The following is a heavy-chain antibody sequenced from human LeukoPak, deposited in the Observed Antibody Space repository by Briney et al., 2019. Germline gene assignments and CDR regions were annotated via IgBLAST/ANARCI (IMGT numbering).Heavy chain of an antibody. D-gene: IGHD2-2*01. CDR1: GYTFTDYY. CDR3: ATGMRLIVPVFFDI. Sequence: GASVKVSCKTSGYTFTDYYIHWVRQAPGQGLEWMGWINPDSGYTNYAQKSQGRVTMTRDTSINTAYMELSRLTSDDTAVYYCATGMRLIVPVFFDIWGQGTMVTASS. J-gene: IGHJ3*02. V-gene: IGHV1-2*02. CDR2: INPDSGYT.